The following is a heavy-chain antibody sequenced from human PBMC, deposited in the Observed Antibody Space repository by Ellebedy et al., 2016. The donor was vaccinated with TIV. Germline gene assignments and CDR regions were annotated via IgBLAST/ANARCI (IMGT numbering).Heavy chain of an antibody. Sequence: SETLSLTCTVSGGSISSYYWSWIRQPPGKGLEWIGEINHSGSTNYSPSLKSRVTISVDTSKNQFSLKLSSVTAADTAVYYCARFSALAMCFDYWGQGTLVTVSS. CDR1: GGSISSYY. D-gene: IGHD2-2*01. CDR2: INHSGST. V-gene: IGHV4-34*01. J-gene: IGHJ4*02. CDR3: ARFSALAMCFDY.